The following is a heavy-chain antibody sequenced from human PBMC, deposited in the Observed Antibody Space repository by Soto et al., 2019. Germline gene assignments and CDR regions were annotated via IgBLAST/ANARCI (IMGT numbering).Heavy chain of an antibody. CDR2: ISSDGNNK. CDR1: GFTFKSFA. J-gene: IGHJ4*01. D-gene: IGHD2-15*01. Sequence: QVHLVEFGGGVVQPGRSLRLSCEVSGFTFKSFAMHWVRQSPGKGLEWVAVISSDGNNKYYADSVKGRFPISRDNSKNTLYLQMNSLTPEDTAVYYCATDFWSRGGNILVYWGHGNVVTVSS. CDR3: ATDFWSRGGNILVY. V-gene: IGHV3-30-3*01.